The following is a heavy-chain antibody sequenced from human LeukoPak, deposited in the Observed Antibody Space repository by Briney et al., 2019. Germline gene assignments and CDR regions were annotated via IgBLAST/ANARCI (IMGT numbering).Heavy chain of an antibody. V-gene: IGHV3-30*02. CDR3: AKDFGIYDTTTDY. Sequence: GGSLRLSCAASGFTFSNYGMHWVCQAPGKGLVWVTFIRYDGSNKYYADSVKGRFTISRDNSKNTLYLQVNSLRVKDTAVYYCAKDFGIYDTTTDYWGQGTLVTVSS. CDR2: IRYDGSNK. CDR1: GFTFSNYG. D-gene: IGHD2/OR15-2a*01. J-gene: IGHJ4*02.